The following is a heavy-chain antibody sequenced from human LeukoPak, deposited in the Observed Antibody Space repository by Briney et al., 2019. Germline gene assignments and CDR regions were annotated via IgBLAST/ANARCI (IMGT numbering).Heavy chain of an antibody. CDR1: GDSISSASSY. CDR2: IHYSGSP. CDR3: ARSLPRPSKYSTNWFDAFGI. D-gene: IGHD7-27*01. Sequence: PSETLSLTCSVSGDSISSASSYWGWIRQPPGKGLEWIGSIHYSGSPYHNPSLKSRVIVSVDPSKNQFSLNLTSVTAADTAVYYCARSLPRPSKYSTNWFDAFGIWGHGTLLTVSS. J-gene: IGHJ3*02. V-gene: IGHV4-39*01.